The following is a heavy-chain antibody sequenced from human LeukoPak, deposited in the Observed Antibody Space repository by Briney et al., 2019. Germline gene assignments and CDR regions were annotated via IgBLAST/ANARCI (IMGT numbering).Heavy chain of an antibody. Sequence: SETLSLTCTVSGVSISSYYWSWIRQPAGKGLEWIGRIHTSGSTNYKSSLKSRVTISVDTSKNQFSLKLSSVTAADTAVYYCADSGYDLANNYWGQGTLVTVSS. J-gene: IGHJ4*02. V-gene: IGHV4-4*07. CDR3: ADSGYDLANNY. CDR2: IHTSGST. CDR1: GVSISSYY. D-gene: IGHD5-12*01.